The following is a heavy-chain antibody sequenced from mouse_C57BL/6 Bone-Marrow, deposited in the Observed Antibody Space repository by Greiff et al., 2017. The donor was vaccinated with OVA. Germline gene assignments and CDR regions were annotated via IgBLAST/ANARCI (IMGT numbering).Heavy chain of an antibody. CDR3: ARDAYYSIFAY. D-gene: IGHD2-5*01. CDR2: ISDGGSYT. V-gene: IGHV5-4*01. CDR1: GFTFSSYA. J-gene: IGHJ3*01. Sequence: EVKLMESGGGLVKPGGSLKLSCAASGFTFSSYAMSWVRQTPETRLEWVATISDGGSYTYYSDNVKGRFTISRDNAKNNLYLQMSHLKSEDTAMYYCARDAYYSIFAYWGQGTLGTVSA.